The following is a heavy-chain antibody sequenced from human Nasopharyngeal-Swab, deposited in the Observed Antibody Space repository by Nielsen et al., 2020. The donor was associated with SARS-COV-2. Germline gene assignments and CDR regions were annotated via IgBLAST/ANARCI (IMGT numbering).Heavy chain of an antibody. CDR3: VKLSIAAAGVDF. CDR2: IKQDGSET. D-gene: IGHD6-13*01. J-gene: IGHJ4*02. V-gene: IGHV3-7*01. Sequence: GESLKISCAASGFTLSGYWMSWVRQAPGKGLEWVANIKQDGSETYYVDSVKGRFTISRDNAKNSLYLQMNSLRAEDTAVFYCVKLSIAAAGVDFWGQGTLVTVSS. CDR1: GFTLSGYW.